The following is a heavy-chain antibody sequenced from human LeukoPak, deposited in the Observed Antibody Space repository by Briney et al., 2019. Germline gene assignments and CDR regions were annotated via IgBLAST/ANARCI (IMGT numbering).Heavy chain of an antibody. D-gene: IGHD3-10*01. CDR1: GFTFSNYA. V-gene: IGHV3-23*01. J-gene: IGHJ4*02. CDR3: ARDWERGTYGSGSTNLDY. CDR2: ISVSGGST. Sequence: PGGSLRLSCAASGFTFSNYAMNWVRQAPGKGLEWVSSISVSGGSTYFADSVKGRFTISRDSSKNTLYLQMNSLRAEDTAVYYCARDWERGTYGSGSTNLDYWGQGTLVTVSS.